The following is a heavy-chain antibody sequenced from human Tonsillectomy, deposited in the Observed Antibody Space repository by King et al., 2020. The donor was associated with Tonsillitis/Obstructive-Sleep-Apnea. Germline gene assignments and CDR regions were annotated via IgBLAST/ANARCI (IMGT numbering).Heavy chain of an antibody. CDR2: MSPNSGNT. CDR3: ARGRYGGNSEFDP. D-gene: IGHD4-23*01. CDR1: GYTFTSYD. Sequence: VQLVESGAEVKKPGASVKVSCTASGYTFTSYDINWVRQAPGQGLEWMGWMSPNSGNTGYAQKFQGRVTMTWNTSISTAYMELNSLRSEDTALYYCARGRYGGNSEFDPWGQGTLVSVSS. J-gene: IGHJ5*02. V-gene: IGHV1-8*01.